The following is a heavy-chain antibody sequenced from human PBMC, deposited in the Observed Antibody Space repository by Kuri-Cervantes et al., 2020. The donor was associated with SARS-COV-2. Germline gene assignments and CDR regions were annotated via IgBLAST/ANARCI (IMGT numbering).Heavy chain of an antibody. Sequence: SETLSLTCTVSGGSISSYYWSWIRQPPGKGLEWIGYIYYSGSTNYNPSLKSRVTISVDTSKNQFSLKLRSVTAADTAVYYCARDSAPPYGSGSLVYWGQGTLVTVSS. CDR1: GGSISSYY. CDR3: ARDSAPPYGSGSLVY. CDR2: IYYSGST. J-gene: IGHJ4*02. V-gene: IGHV4-59*01. D-gene: IGHD3-10*01.